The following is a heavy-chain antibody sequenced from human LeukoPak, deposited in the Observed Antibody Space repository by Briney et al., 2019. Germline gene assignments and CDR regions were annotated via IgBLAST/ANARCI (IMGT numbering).Heavy chain of an antibody. J-gene: IGHJ4*02. V-gene: IGHV4-39*01. D-gene: IGHD1-26*01. CDR2: IYYSGST. CDR1: SGSISSSRYY. Sequence: PSETLSLTCTVSSGSISSSRYYWGWIRQPPGKGLEWIGTIYYSGSTYYNPSLKSRVTISVDTSKNQFSLKLSSVTAADTAVYYCATVRPENSGSYYWDYWGQGTLVTVSS. CDR3: ATVRPENSGSYYWDY.